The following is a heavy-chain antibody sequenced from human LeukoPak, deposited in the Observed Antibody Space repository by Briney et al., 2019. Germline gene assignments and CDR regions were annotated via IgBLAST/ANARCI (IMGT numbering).Heavy chain of an antibody. CDR1: GGSFSGYY. CDR2: INHSGST. CDR3: ARRRRLWFGELSGPYWFDP. Sequence: SETLSLTCAVYGGSFSGYYWSWIRQPPGKGLEWIGEINHSGSTNYNPSLKSRVTISVDTSKNQFSLKLSSVTAADTAVYYCARRRRLWFGELSGPYWFDPWGQGTRVTVSS. D-gene: IGHD3-10*01. V-gene: IGHV4-34*01. J-gene: IGHJ5*02.